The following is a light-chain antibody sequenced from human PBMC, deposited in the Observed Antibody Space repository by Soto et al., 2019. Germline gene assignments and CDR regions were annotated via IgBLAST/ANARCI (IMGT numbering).Light chain of an antibody. Sequence: EIVMTQSPATLSVSPGERATLSCRASQSVSSNLAWYQQKPGQAPRLLIYGASTRATGTPARFSGSGSGTEFTLTISSLQSEDFAVYYCQQYSNWPITFGQGTRLEIK. CDR2: GAS. CDR3: QQYSNWPIT. CDR1: QSVSSN. J-gene: IGKJ5*01. V-gene: IGKV3-15*01.